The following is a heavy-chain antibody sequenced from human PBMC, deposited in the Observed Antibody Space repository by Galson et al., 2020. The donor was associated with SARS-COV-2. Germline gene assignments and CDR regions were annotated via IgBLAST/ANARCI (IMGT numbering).Heavy chain of an antibody. Sequence: GGSLRLSCAVSGFTVSSNYMSWVRQAPEKGLEWVSVIYSDGSTSYADSVKGQFTISRDNSKNTLYLQMNSLRAEDTAVYYCARRTSSSGPAFDIWGQGTMVTVSS. CDR3: ARRTSSSGPAFDI. D-gene: IGHD6-13*01. J-gene: IGHJ3*02. V-gene: IGHV3-53*01. CDR2: IYSDGST. CDR1: GFTVSSNY.